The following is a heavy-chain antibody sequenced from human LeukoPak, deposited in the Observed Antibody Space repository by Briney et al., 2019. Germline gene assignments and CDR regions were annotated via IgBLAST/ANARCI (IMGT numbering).Heavy chain of an antibody. CDR3: ARATAGTTLFEGIDY. CDR1: GYSISSGYY. D-gene: IGHD1-1*01. Sequence: TSETLSLTCTVSGYSISSGYYWGWIRQPPGKGLEWIGSIYHSGSTYYNPSLKSRVTISLDTSKNQFSLKLSSVTAADTAVYYCARATAGTTLFEGIDYWGQGTLVTVSS. CDR2: IYHSGST. J-gene: IGHJ4*02. V-gene: IGHV4-38-2*02.